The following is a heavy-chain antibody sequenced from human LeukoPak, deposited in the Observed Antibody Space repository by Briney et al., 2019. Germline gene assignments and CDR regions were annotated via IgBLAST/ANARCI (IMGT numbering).Heavy chain of an antibody. D-gene: IGHD3-3*01. CDR3: ARRSDALGDFWSGYYHDYAFDI. CDR1: GYTFTGYY. V-gene: IGHV1-2*02. Sequence: VASVKVSCKASGYTFTGYYMHWVRQAPGQGLEWMGWINPNSGGTNYAQKFQGRVTMTRDTSISTAYMELSRLRSDDTAAYYCARRSDALGDFWSGYYHDYAFDIWGQGTMVTVSS. CDR2: INPNSGGT. J-gene: IGHJ3*02.